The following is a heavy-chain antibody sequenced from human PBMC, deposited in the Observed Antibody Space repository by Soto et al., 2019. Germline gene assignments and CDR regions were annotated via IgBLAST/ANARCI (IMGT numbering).Heavy chain of an antibody. D-gene: IGHD3-3*01. CDR3: ASLFGDFWSGYYLDV. CDR1: GGSFSGYY. Sequence: PSETLSLTCAVYGGSFSGYYWSWIRQPPGKGLEWIGEINHSGSTYYNPSLKSRVTISVDTSKNQFSLKLSSVTAADTAVYYCASLFGDFWSGYYLDVWGQGTTVTVSS. CDR2: INHSGST. V-gene: IGHV4-34*01. J-gene: IGHJ6*02.